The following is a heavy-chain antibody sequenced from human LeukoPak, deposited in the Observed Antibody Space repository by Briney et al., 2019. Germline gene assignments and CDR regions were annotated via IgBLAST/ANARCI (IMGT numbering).Heavy chain of an antibody. CDR2: ISSSSSCI. CDR3: AKDIQLGGSGVYYYYGMDV. V-gene: IGHV3-21*04. D-gene: IGHD3-10*01. J-gene: IGHJ6*02. Sequence: KTGGSLRLSCAASGFTFSSYSMNWVRQAPGKGLEWVSSISSSSSCIYYADSVKGRFTISRDNAKNSLYLQMNSLRAEDTALYYCAKDIQLGGSGVYYYYGMDVWGQGTTVTVSS. CDR1: GFTFSSYS.